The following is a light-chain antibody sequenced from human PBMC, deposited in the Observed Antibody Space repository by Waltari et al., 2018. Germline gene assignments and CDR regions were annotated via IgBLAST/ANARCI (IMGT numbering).Light chain of an antibody. Sequence: DIVMTQSPDSLAVSLRERATTHRRSRQSVLCSATNKNYLAWYQQKPGQPPKLLIYWASTRESGVPDRFSGSGSGTDFTLTISSLQAEDVAVYYCQQYYSTPPLTFGGGTKVEIK. V-gene: IGKV4-1*01. J-gene: IGKJ4*01. CDR1: QSVLCSATNKNY. CDR2: WAS. CDR3: QQYYSTPPLT.